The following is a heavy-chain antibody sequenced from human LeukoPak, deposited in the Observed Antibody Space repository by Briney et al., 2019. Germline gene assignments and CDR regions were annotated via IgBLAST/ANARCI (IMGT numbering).Heavy chain of an antibody. D-gene: IGHD3-22*01. CDR1: GFTFSSYA. CDR3: AKDKIVSPSYYYDSSGPVPFDY. Sequence: SGGSLRLSCAASGFTFSSYAMSWVRQAPGKGLEWVSAISGSGGSTYYADSVKGRFTISRDNSKNTLYLQMNSLRAEDTAVYYCAKDKIVSPSYYYDSSGPVPFDYWGQGTLVTVSS. J-gene: IGHJ4*02. V-gene: IGHV3-23*01. CDR2: ISGSGGST.